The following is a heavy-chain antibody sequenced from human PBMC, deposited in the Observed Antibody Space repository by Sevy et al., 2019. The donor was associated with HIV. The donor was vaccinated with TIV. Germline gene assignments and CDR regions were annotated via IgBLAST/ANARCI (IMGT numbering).Heavy chain of an antibody. Sequence: SETLSLTCAVSGYSISSGYSWGWIRQPPGRGLEWIGSIYHSGNTYYNPSLKSRVTISLDTSKSHISLRLTSVTAADTAVYYCARPQQLSRGALYHAFDIWGQGTMVTVSS. D-gene: IGHD6-13*01. J-gene: IGHJ3*02. V-gene: IGHV4-38-2*01. CDR3: ARPQQLSRGALYHAFDI. CDR1: GYSISSGYS. CDR2: IYHSGNT.